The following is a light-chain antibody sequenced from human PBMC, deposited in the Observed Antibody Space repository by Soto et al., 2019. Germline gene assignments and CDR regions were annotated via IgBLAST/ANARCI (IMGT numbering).Light chain of an antibody. J-gene: IGLJ1*01. Sequence: QSALTQPASVSGSPGQSIAISCTGTSSDVGAYNYVSWYQQHPGKAPKLMIYEVNKRPSGVSYRFSGSKSGNTASLTISGLQAEDEADYYCQVWDRGSDHYVFGSGTKLTVL. CDR2: EVN. CDR3: QVWDRGSDHYV. CDR1: SSDVGAYNY. V-gene: IGLV2-14*01.